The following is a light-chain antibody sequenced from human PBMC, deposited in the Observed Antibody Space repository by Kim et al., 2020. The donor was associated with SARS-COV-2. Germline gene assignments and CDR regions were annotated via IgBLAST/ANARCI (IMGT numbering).Light chain of an antibody. CDR3: QQYGGSPST. J-gene: IGKJ5*01. CDR2: GAS. CDR1: QSITSS. Sequence: PGDTATLSCRSSQSITSSLAWYHQKPGQAPRLLIYGASNRATGIPGRFSGSGSGTDFTLTISRLEPEDFAVYYCQQYGGSPSTFGQGTRLEI. V-gene: IGKV3-20*01.